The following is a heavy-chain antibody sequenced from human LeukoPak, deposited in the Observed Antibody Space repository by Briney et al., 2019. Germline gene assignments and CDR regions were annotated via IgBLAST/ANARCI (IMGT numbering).Heavy chain of an antibody. CDR1: GGSISSYY. D-gene: IGHD6-19*01. Sequence: SETLSLTCTVSGGSISSYYWSWIRQPPGKGLEWIGYIYYSGSTNYNPSLKSRVTISVDTSKNQFSLKLSSVTAADTAVYYCAGELSQFEAVASWLGGDYNWFDPWGQGTLVTVSS. J-gene: IGHJ5*02. V-gene: IGHV4-59*01. CDR2: IYYSGST. CDR3: AGELSQFEAVASWLGGDYNWFDP.